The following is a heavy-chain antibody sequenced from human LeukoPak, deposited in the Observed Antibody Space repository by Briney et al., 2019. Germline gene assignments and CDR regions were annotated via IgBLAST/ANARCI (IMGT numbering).Heavy chain of an antibody. J-gene: IGHJ5*02. CDR2: ISGSGGST. D-gene: IGHD2-2*01. V-gene: IGHV3-23*01. CDR1: GFTVSSNY. CDR3: AKDACSSTSCYPNWFDP. Sequence: GGSLRLSCAASGFTVSSNYMSWVRQAPGKGLEWVSAISGSGGSTYYADSVKGRFTISRDNSKNTLYLQMNSLRAEDTAVYYCAKDACSSTSCYPNWFDPWGQGTLVTVSS.